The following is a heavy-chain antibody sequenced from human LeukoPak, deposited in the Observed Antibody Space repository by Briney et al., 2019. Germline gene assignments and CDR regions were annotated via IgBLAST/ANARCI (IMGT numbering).Heavy chain of an antibody. CDR2: INPNSGGT. CDR1: GYTFTGYY. Sequence: GASVKVSCKASGYTFTGYYMHWVRQAPGQGLEWMGWINPNSGGTNYAQKFQGWVTMTRDTSISTAYMELSRLRSDDTAVYYCARATILTYYYDSSGYEDAFGIWGQGTMVTVSS. CDR3: ARATILTYYYDSSGYEDAFGI. V-gene: IGHV1-2*04. J-gene: IGHJ3*02. D-gene: IGHD3-22*01.